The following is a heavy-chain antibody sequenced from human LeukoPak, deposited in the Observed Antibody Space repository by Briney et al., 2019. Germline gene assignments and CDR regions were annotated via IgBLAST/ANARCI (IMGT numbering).Heavy chain of an antibody. Sequence: SETLSLTCTVSGGSISGYYWSWIRQPPGKGLEWMGYVYHRGTTSYNPSLKSRVIISVDTSKNQFSLRLSSVTPADTALYYCANGSGSRAHNWFDPWGQGTLVTVSS. CDR1: GGSISGYY. J-gene: IGHJ5*02. CDR2: VYHRGTT. V-gene: IGHV4-59*01. CDR3: ANGSGSRAHNWFDP. D-gene: IGHD3-10*01.